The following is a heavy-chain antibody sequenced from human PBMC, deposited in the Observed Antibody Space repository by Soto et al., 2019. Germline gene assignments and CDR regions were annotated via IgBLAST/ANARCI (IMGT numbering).Heavy chain of an antibody. V-gene: IGHV2-70*11. CDR2: IDLDDDK. CDR1: GFSLSTRGMC. J-gene: IGHJ4*02. CDR3: ARITPYSSGWSFDY. Sequence: SGPTLVKPTPHITLTCTFSGFSLSTRGMCVSWIRQPPGKALEWLARIDLDDDKYYSTSLKTRLTISKDNSKNQVVLTMSNMDPVGTATYYCARITPYSSGWSFDYWGQGTLVTVSS. D-gene: IGHD6-19*01.